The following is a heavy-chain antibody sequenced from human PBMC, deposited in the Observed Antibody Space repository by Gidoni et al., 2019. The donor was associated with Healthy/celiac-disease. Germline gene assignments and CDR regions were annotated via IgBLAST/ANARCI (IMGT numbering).Heavy chain of an antibody. J-gene: IGHJ6*02. Sequence: QVQLVESGGGVVQPGRSLRLSCAASGFTFSSYGLHWVRQAPGKGLEWVAVIWYDGSNKYYADSVKGRFTISRDNSKNTLYLQMNSLRAEDTAVYYCARDRWLLAAAGTDLYGMDVWGQGTTVTVSS. CDR3: ARDRWLLAAAGTDLYGMDV. V-gene: IGHV3-33*01. CDR1: GFTFSSYG. CDR2: IWYDGSNK. D-gene: IGHD6-13*01.